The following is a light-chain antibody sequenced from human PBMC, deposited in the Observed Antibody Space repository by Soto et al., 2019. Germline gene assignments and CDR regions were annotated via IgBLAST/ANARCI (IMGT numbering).Light chain of an antibody. CDR2: KAS. CDR3: QQYNGS. V-gene: IGKV1-5*03. J-gene: IGKJ5*01. Sequence: DIQMTQSPSPLSASVGPRVTITCRASQSITNWLAWYQKKPGKAPKLLIYKASNLESGVPSRFSGSGSGTEFTLTISSLQPDDFATYYCQQYNGSFGQGTRLETK. CDR1: QSITNW.